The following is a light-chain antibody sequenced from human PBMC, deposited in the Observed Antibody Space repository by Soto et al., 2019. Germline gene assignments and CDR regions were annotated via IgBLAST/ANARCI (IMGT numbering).Light chain of an antibody. J-gene: IGLJ2*01. CDR2: DVS. V-gene: IGLV2-14*03. CDR3: SAYTSTGTLVI. Sequence: QSALTQPASVSGSPGQSITISCTGTSSDIGTFNYVSWYQQHPGKAPKLMVYDVSNRPSGVSNRFSGSNSGNTASLTISGLQAEDEADYYCSAYTSTGTLVIFGGGTELTVL. CDR1: SSDIGTFNY.